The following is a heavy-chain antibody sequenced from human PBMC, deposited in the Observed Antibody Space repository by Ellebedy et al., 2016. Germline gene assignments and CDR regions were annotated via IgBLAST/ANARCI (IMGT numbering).Heavy chain of an antibody. CDR1: GGSFSGYY. Sequence: SETLSLXXAVYGGSFSGYYWSWIRQPPGKGLEWIGEINHSGSTNYNPSLKSRVTISVDTSKNQFSLKLSSVTAADTAVYYCARQDQLLRDYYYYYMDVWGKGTTVTVSS. CDR2: INHSGST. D-gene: IGHD2-2*01. V-gene: IGHV4-34*01. J-gene: IGHJ6*03. CDR3: ARQDQLLRDYYYYYMDV.